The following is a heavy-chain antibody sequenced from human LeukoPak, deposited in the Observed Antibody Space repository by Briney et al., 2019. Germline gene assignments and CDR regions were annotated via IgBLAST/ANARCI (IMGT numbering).Heavy chain of an antibody. V-gene: IGHV3-74*01. CDR1: GFTFSPAW. CDR3: ARDGSAYNFDY. J-gene: IGHJ4*02. D-gene: IGHD5-24*01. Sequence: PGGSLRLSCAASGFTFSPAWMHWVRQAPGKGLEWVSRINNDGSYINYADSVKGRFTISRDNAKNTLSLQMNSLRAEDTAVYFCARDGSAYNFDYWGLGVLVTVSS. CDR2: INNDGSYI.